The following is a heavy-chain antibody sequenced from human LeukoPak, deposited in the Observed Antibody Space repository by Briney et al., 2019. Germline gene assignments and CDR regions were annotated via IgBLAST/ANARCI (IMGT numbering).Heavy chain of an antibody. J-gene: IGHJ3*02. V-gene: IGHV4-4*07. CDR3: ARDRYSSGWYPTDAFDI. CDR2: IYTSGST. Sequence: SETLSLTCTVSGCSISSYYWSWIRQPAGKGLEWIGRIYTSGSTNYNPSLKSRVTMSVDTSKNQFSLKLSSVTAADTAVYYCARDRYSSGWYPTDAFDIWGQGTMVTVSS. D-gene: IGHD6-19*01. CDR1: GCSISSYY.